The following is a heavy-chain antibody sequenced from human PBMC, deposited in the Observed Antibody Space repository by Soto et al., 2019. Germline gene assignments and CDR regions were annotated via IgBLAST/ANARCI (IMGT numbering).Heavy chain of an antibody. CDR2: ISSSSSYI. Sequence: EVQLVESGGGLVKPGGSLRLSCAASGFTFSSYSMNWVRQAPGKGLEWVSSISSSSSYIYYADSVKGRFTISRDNAKNTLYLQMNSLRAEDTAVYYCAGDPPGYIYGYGLGYWGPGTLVTVSS. V-gene: IGHV3-21*01. J-gene: IGHJ4*02. CDR1: GFTFSSYS. D-gene: IGHD5-18*01. CDR3: AGDPPGYIYGYGLGY.